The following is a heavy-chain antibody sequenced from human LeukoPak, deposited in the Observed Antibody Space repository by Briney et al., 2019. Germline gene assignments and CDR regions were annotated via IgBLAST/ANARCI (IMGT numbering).Heavy chain of an antibody. CDR2: MYYSGST. Sequence: SETLSLTCTVSGVSISSDKYYWSWIRQRPGKGLEWIGYMYYSGSTSYNPSLKSRVSISVDTPKSQFSLKLSSVTAADTAVYYCATPYCGTISCLDVFDIWGQGTMVTVSS. CDR1: GVSISSDKYY. CDR3: ATPYCGTISCLDVFDI. V-gene: IGHV4-31*03. J-gene: IGHJ3*02. D-gene: IGHD2-21*01.